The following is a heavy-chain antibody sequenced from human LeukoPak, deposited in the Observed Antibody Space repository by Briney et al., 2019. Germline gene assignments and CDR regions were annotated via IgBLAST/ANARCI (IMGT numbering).Heavy chain of an antibody. V-gene: IGHV3-23*01. D-gene: IGHD3-10*01. Sequence: GSLRLSCAASGFTFGTYAMSWVRQAPGKGLEWISAISGSGGSTYYADSVKGRFTISRDNSKNTLYLQMNSLRAEDTAVYYCAKWDYGSGSYQSPFDYWGQGTLVTVSS. CDR1: GFTFGTYA. CDR2: ISGSGGST. CDR3: AKWDYGSGSYQSPFDY. J-gene: IGHJ4*02.